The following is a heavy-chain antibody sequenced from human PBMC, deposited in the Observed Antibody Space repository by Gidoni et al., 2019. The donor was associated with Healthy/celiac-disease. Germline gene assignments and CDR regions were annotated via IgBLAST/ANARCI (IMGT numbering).Heavy chain of an antibody. J-gene: IGHJ2*01. D-gene: IGHD6-19*01. CDR3: ARDYGGWPYWYFDL. V-gene: IGHV3-30-3*01. CDR2: ISYDGSNK. CDR1: GFTFSSYA. Sequence: QVQLVESGGGVVQPGRSLRLSCAASGFTFSSYAMHWVRQAPGKGLEWVAVISYDGSNKYYADSVKGRFTISRDNSKNTLYLQMNSLRAEDTAVYYCARDYGGWPYWYFDLWGRGTLVTVSS.